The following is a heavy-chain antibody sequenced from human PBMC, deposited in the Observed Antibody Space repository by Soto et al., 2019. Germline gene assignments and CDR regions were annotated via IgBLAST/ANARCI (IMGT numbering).Heavy chain of an antibody. J-gene: IGHJ3*02. CDR2: ISYDGSNE. V-gene: IGHV3-30*18. Sequence: QVQLVESGGGVVQPGRSLRLSCAASGFTFSSYGIHWVRQAPGKGLEWVAIISYDGSNENYADFVEGRFTISRDNSKNTLYLQMNSLRSEDTALYYCAKVKLPRIVGASDAFDIWGQGTMVTVSS. D-gene: IGHD1-26*01. CDR1: GFTFSSYG. CDR3: AKVKLPRIVGASDAFDI.